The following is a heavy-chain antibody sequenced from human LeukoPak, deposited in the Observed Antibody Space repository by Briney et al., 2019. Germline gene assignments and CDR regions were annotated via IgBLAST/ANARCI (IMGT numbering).Heavy chain of an antibody. V-gene: IGHV4-39*07. CDR3: ARGPYYYDSSGYYLGWVFDY. Sequence: SETLSLTCTVSGASISSSSYYWGWIRQPPGKGLEWIGEINHSGSTNYNPSLKSRVTISVDTSKNQFSLKLSSVTAADTAVYYCARGPYYYDSSGYYLGWVFDYWGQGTLVTVSS. J-gene: IGHJ4*02. D-gene: IGHD3-22*01. CDR1: GASISSSSYY. CDR2: INHSGST.